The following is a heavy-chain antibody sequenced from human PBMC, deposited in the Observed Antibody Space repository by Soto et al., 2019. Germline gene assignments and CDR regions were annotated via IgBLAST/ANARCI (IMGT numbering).Heavy chain of an antibody. D-gene: IGHD3-10*01. CDR3: AKFGASGSYFQFDY. CDR2: ISGGGTAT. CDR1: GSPFINFA. J-gene: IGHJ4*01. V-gene: IGHV3-23*01. Sequence: GSLRLSCAASGSPFINFAMSWVRQSPGKGLEWVSAISGGGTATWYADSVRGRFTISRDNSKNTVYLQMNSLRAEDTAVYYCAKFGASGSYFQFDYWGHGTLVTVSS.